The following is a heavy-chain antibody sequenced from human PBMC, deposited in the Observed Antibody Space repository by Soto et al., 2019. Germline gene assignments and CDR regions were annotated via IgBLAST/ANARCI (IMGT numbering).Heavy chain of an antibody. D-gene: IGHD5-12*01. Sequence: SETLSLTCTVSGGSISSYYWSWIRQPPGKGLEWIGYIYYSGSTNYNPSLKSRVTISVDTSKNQFSLKLSSVTAADTAVYYCARDRHSGYDLDYWRRVPWSPSPQ. V-gene: IGHV4-59*01. CDR2: IYYSGST. J-gene: IGHJ4*02. CDR1: GGSISSYY. CDR3: ARDRHSGYDLDY.